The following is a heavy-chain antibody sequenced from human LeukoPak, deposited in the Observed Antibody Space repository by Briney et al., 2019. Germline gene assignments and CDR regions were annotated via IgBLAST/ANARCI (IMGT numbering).Heavy chain of an antibody. Sequence: PSETLSLTCTVSGGSISSGDYYWSWIRQPPGKGLEWIGYIYYSGSTYYNPSLKSRVTISVDTSKNQFSLKLSSVTAADTAVYYCARYGVDDVFDIWGQGTMVTVSS. V-gene: IGHV4-30-4*01. D-gene: IGHD4-17*01. CDR2: IYYSGST. J-gene: IGHJ3*02. CDR3: ARYGVDDVFDI. CDR1: GGSISSGDYY.